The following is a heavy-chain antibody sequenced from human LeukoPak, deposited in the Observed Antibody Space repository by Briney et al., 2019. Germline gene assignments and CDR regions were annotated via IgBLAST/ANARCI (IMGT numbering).Heavy chain of an antibody. Sequence: PGGSLRLSCAASGFTFSSYAMSWVRQAPGKGLKWVSIISGSGGSTYYADSVKGRFTISRDTPKNTLYLQMNSLRAEDTAVYYCARDTGSGHCSGNWCRAAFDVWGQGTMVTVSS. J-gene: IGHJ3*01. D-gene: IGHD2-15*01. CDR3: ARDTGSGHCSGNWCRAAFDV. V-gene: IGHV3-23*01. CDR1: GFTFSSYA. CDR2: ISGSGGST.